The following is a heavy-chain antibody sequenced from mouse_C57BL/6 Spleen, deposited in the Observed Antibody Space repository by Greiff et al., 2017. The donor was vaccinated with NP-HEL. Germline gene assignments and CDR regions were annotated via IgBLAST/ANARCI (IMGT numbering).Heavy chain of an antibody. V-gene: IGHV14-1*01. CDR3: THHYYGSSYFDY. Sequence: EVQRVESGAELVRPGASVKLSCTASGFNIKDYYMHWVKQRPEQGLEWIGRIDPEDGDTEYAPKFQGKATMTADTSSNTAYLQLSSLTSEDTAVYYCTHHYYGSSYFDYWGQGTTLTVSS. D-gene: IGHD1-1*01. CDR2: IDPEDGDT. CDR1: GFNIKDYY. J-gene: IGHJ2*01.